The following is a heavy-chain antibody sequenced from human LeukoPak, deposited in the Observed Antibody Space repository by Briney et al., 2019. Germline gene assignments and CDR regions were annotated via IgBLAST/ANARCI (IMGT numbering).Heavy chain of an antibody. CDR2: IITYNGNT. CDR3: ARARRGYSYGHPDY. CDR1: GYSFSSYG. Sequence: ASVKVSCKASGYSFSSYGITWVRQAPGQGLEWLGWIITYNGNTNYAQKLQGRVTMTTDTSTSTAYMELRSLRSDDTAVYYCARARRGYSYGHPDYWGQGTLVTVSS. V-gene: IGHV1-18*01. J-gene: IGHJ4*02. D-gene: IGHD5-18*01.